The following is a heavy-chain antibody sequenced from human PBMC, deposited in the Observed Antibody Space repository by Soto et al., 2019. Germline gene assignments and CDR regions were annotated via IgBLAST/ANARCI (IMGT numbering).Heavy chain of an antibody. J-gene: IGHJ4*02. CDR3: AKEGCTSSSCYVNY. D-gene: IGHD2-2*01. CDR1: GFTFSGYA. Sequence: GGSLRLSCAASGFTFSGYAMSWVRQAPGKGLEWVSVISGSDGSTYYADSVKGRFTISRDNSKNTLYLQMNSLRAEDTAIYYCAKEGCTSSSCYVNYWGQGTLVTVSS. V-gene: IGHV3-23*01. CDR2: ISGSDGST.